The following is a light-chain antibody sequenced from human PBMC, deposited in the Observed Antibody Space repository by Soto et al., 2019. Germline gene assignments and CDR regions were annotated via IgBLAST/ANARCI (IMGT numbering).Light chain of an antibody. CDR3: SSYTSNTTPYV. V-gene: IGLV2-14*03. J-gene: IGLJ1*01. Sequence: QSALTQPASVSGSPGQSITMSCTGTSSDVGGYNYVSWYQPHPGKAPKLVIYDVSNRPSGVSNRFSGSKSGNTASLTISGLQAEDEADYYCSSYTSNTTPYVFGSGTKLTVL. CDR2: DVS. CDR1: SSDVGGYNY.